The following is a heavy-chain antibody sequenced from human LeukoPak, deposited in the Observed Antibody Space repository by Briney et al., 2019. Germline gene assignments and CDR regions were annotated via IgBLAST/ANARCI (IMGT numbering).Heavy chain of an antibody. Sequence: SETLSLTCSVSGGSISSSTYYWGWIRQPPGKGPEWIGSISYSGGTYYNPSLKSRVTISVDMSNNQFSLKVSSVTAADTAVYYCARPAVVPAAPGVYAFDIWGQGTMVTVSS. V-gene: IGHV4-39*01. J-gene: IGHJ3*02. CDR2: ISYSGGT. CDR1: GGSISSSTYY. CDR3: ARPAVVPAAPGVYAFDI. D-gene: IGHD2-2*01.